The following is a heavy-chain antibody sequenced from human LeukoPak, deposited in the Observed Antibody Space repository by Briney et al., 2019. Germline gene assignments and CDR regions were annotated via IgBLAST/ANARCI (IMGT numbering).Heavy chain of an antibody. V-gene: IGHV3-48*03. Sequence: GGSLRLSCAASGFTFRNYEMNWVRQAPGKGLEWVSYISSSGTNIKYADSVRGRSTISRDNAKNSLYLQMNSLRAEDTAVYYCARNLADVWGQGTTVTVSS. CDR3: ARNLADV. CDR2: ISSSGTNI. CDR1: GFTFRNYE. J-gene: IGHJ6*02.